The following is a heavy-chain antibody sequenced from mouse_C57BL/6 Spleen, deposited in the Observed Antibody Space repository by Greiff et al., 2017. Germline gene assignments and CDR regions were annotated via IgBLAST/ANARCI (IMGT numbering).Heavy chain of an antibody. Sequence: EVMLVESGGGLVKPGGSLKLSCEASGFTFSDYGMHWVRQAPEKGLEWVAYISSGSSTIYYADTVKGRFTISRDNAKNTLFLQMTSLRSEDTAMYYCARRYSSYYAMDYWGQGTSVTVSS. J-gene: IGHJ4*01. CDR3: ARRYSSYYAMDY. V-gene: IGHV5-17*01. D-gene: IGHD2-5*01. CDR1: GFTFSDYG. CDR2: ISSGSSTI.